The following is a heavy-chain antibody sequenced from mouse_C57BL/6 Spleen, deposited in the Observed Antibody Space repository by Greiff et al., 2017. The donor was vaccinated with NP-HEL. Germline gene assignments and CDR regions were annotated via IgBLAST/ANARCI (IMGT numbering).Heavy chain of an antibody. J-gene: IGHJ3*01. D-gene: IGHD2-1*01. CDR1: GYTFTSYW. V-gene: IGHV1-74*01. Sequence: QVQLKQPGAELVKPGASVKVSCKASGYTFTSYWMHWVKQRPGQGLEWIGRIHPSDSDTNYNQKFKGKATLTVDKSSSTAYMQLSSLTSEDSAVYYCAIPDLLYPNWFAYWGQGTLVTVSA. CDR3: AIPDLLYPNWFAY. CDR2: IHPSDSDT.